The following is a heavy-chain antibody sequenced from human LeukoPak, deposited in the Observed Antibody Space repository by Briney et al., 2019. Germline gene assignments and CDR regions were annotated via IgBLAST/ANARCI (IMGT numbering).Heavy chain of an antibody. CDR1: GGSISSYY. CDR3: ARGRIAARRDYYYYYMDV. D-gene: IGHD6-6*01. J-gene: IGHJ6*03. CDR2: IYYSGST. Sequence: SETLSLTCTVSGGSISSYYWSWIRQPPGKGLEWIGYIYYSGSTNYNPSLKSRVTISVDTSKNQFSLKLSSVTAADTAVYYCARGRIAARRDYYYYYMDVWGKGTMVTVSS. V-gene: IGHV4-59*12.